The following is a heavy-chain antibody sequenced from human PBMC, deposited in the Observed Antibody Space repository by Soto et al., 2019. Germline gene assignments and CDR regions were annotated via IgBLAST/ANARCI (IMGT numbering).Heavy chain of an antibody. J-gene: IGHJ4*02. Sequence: QVQLVESGGGVVQPGRSLRLSCAPSGFTFSNYGMHWVRQAPGKGLEWVAVVSYDGSTKYYANSVKGRFTISRDNSNSTLYLQMNSLRPEDTDLYYCVRDVSAYNSPYFDYWGQGIQVTVSS. CDR3: VRDVSAYNSPYFDY. D-gene: IGHD5-12*01. CDR2: VSYDGSTK. CDR1: GFTFSNYG. V-gene: IGHV3-30*03.